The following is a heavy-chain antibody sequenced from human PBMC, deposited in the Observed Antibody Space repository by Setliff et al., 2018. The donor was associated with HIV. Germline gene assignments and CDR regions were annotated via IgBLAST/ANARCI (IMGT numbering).Heavy chain of an antibody. CDR1: GYMFSDYG. CDR2: INTYNGNR. J-gene: IGHJ6*04. CDR3: ARDAPAEYYDFWSGYILWDV. D-gene: IGHD3-3*01. V-gene: IGHV1-18*01. Sequence: ASVKVSCKASGYMFSDYGVTWVRLAPGQGLEWMGWINTYNGNRHYAQNLQGRVTLTTDTTTSTAYMELRSLRSDDTAVYYCARDAPAEYYDFWSGYILWDVWGKGTTVTVSS.